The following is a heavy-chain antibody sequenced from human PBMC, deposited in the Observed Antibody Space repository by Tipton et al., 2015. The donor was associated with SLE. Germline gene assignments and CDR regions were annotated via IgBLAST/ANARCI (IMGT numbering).Heavy chain of an antibody. CDR3: ARGLWLEG. D-gene: IGHD6-19*01. Sequence: LRLSCAVYGGSFSGYYWSWIRQPPGKGLEWIGEINHSGSTNYNPSLKSRVTISVDTSKNQFSLKLSSVTAADTAVYYCARGLWLEGWGQGTLVTVSS. V-gene: IGHV4-34*01. CDR1: GGSFSGYY. J-gene: IGHJ4*02. CDR2: INHSGST.